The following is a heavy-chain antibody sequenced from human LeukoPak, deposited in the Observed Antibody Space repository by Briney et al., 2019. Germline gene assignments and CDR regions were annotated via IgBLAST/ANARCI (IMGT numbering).Heavy chain of an antibody. V-gene: IGHV4-4*07. CDR2: IYTSGST. CDR1: GGSISSYY. CDR3: ARERADSSGYSSLNFDY. Sequence: SETLSLTCTVSGGSISSYYWSWIRQPAGKGLEWIGRIYTSGSTNYNPSLKSRDTMSVDTSKNQFSLKLSSVTAADTAVYYCARERADSSGYSSLNFDYWGQGTLVTVSS. D-gene: IGHD3-22*01. J-gene: IGHJ4*02.